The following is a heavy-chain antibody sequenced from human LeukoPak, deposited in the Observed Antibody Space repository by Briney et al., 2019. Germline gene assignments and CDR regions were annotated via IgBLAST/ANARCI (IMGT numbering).Heavy chain of an antibody. Sequence: GGSLRLSCAGSGFIFSTDGMNWVRQAPGKGLEWVSSISPDSKFRSQADSVKGRFTISRDNAKNSLFLQMESLRVEDTAVYYCANFQAVGVKSFEHWGQGTLVTVSS. D-gene: IGHD6-19*01. CDR3: ANFQAVGVKSFEH. J-gene: IGHJ5*02. V-gene: IGHV3-21*06. CDR1: GFIFSTDG. CDR2: ISPDSKFR.